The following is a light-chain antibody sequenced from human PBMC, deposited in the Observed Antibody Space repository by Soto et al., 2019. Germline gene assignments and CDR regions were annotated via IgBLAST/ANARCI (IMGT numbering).Light chain of an antibody. Sequence: QSALTQPDSVSGSPGQSITISCTGTSSDVGGYNYVSWYQQHPGKAPKLLIYAVSSRPSEVSNRFSGSKSGNTASLTISGLQAEDEADYYCSSFSSTNTLFGGGTKLTVL. V-gene: IGLV2-14*01. CDR2: AVS. CDR1: SSDVGGYNY. CDR3: SSFSSTNTL. J-gene: IGLJ2*01.